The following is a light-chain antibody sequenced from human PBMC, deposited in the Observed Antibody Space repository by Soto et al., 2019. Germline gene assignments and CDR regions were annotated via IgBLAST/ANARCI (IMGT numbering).Light chain of an antibody. CDR3: QQYYDNTST. Sequence: DIVMTQSPDSLALSLGETATINCKSSESFLYSSNNNNYIAWYQKKTGQPPKXIIYWASTRESGVPDRLSGSGSGTDLTLTISSMKAEDVAIYYCQQYYDNTSTFGHGTKVDIK. V-gene: IGKV4-1*01. CDR1: ESFLYSSNNNNY. CDR2: WAS. J-gene: IGKJ1*01.